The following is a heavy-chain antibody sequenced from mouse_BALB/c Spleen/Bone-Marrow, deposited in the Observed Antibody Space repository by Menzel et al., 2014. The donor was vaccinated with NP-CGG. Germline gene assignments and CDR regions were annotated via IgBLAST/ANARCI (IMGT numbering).Heavy chain of an antibody. CDR2: SRNKAKYYTT. CDR1: GFTFXDFY. D-gene: IGHD2-10*02. V-gene: IGHV7-1*02. J-gene: IGHJ3*01. Sequence: EVQLQQSGGGLVQPGDSLRLSCATSGFTFXDFYMEWVRQPPGKRLEWIAASRNKAKYYTTEYSASVKGRFIVSRDTSQSVLYLQMNALRAEDTAIYYCARDVGYGNYFVYWGQGTLVTVSA. CDR3: ARDVGYGNYFVY.